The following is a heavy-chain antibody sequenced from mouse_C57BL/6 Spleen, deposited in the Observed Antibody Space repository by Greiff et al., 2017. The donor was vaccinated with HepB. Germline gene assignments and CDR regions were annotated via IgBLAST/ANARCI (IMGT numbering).Heavy chain of an antibody. V-gene: IGHV1-85*01. Sequence: VQLQQSGPELVKPGASVKLSCKASGYTFTSYDINWVKQRPGQGLEWIGWIYPRDGSTKYNEKFKGKATLTVDTSSSTAYMELLSLTSEDSAVYFCAKGSTGTGFDYWGQGTTLTVSS. CDR1: GYTFTSYD. J-gene: IGHJ2*01. CDR3: AKGSTGTGFDY. D-gene: IGHD4-1*02. CDR2: IYPRDGST.